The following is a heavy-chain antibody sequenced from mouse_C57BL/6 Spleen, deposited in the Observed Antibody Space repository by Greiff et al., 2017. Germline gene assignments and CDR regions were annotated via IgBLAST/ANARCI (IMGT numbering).Heavy chain of an antibody. CDR3: ARSKYAMDY. CDR2: IDPSDSYT. CDR1: GYTFTSYW. Sequence: QVQLQQPGAELVMPGASVKLSCKASGYTFTSYWMHWVKQWPGQGLEWIGEIDPSDSYTNYNQKFKGKSTLTVDKSSSTAYMQLSSLTSEDSAVYYCARSKYAMDYWGQGTSVTVSS. J-gene: IGHJ4*01. V-gene: IGHV1-69*01.